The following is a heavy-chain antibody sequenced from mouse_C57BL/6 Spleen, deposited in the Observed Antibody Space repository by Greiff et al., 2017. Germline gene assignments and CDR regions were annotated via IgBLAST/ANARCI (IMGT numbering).Heavy chain of an antibody. V-gene: IGHV1-76*01. D-gene: IGHD1-1*01. CDR1: GYTFTDYY. CDR2: IYPGSGNT. J-gene: IGHJ1*03. Sequence: QVQLKQSGAELVRPGASVKLSCKASGYTFTDYYINWVKQRPGQGLEWIARIYPGSGNTYYNEKFKGKATLTAEKSSSTAYMQLSSLTSEDSAVYFCASDYYGPYWYFDVWGTGTTVTVSS. CDR3: ASDYYGPYWYFDV.